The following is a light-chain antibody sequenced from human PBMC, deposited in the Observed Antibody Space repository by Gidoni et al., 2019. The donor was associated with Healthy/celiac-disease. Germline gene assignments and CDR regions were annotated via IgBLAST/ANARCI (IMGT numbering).Light chain of an antibody. Sequence: DIQMTQSPSSLSASVGDRVTITCRASQSIRSYLNWYQQKPGKAPKLLIYAASSLQSGVPSRFGGSGSGTDFTLTISSLQPEDFATYYCQQSYSTPGFGGGTKVEIK. CDR3: QQSYSTPG. CDR1: QSIRSY. J-gene: IGKJ4*01. CDR2: AAS. V-gene: IGKV1-39*01.